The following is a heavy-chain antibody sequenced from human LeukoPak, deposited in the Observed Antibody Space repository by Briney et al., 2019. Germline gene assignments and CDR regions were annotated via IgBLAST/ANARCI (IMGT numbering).Heavy chain of an antibody. V-gene: IGHV3-33*01. D-gene: IGHD2-8*01. CDR3: ARESDIVLMVYATRAYYFDY. Sequence: GGSLRLSCAASGFTFSSYGMHWVRQAPGKGLEWVAVIWYDGSNKYYADSVKGRFTISRDNSKNTPYLQMNSLRAEDTAVYYCARESDIVLMVYATRAYYFDYWGQGTLVTVSS. CDR1: GFTFSSYG. J-gene: IGHJ4*02. CDR2: IWYDGSNK.